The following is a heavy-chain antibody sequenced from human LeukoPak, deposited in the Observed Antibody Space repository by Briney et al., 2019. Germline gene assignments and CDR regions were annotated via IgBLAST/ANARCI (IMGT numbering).Heavy chain of an antibody. CDR1: GFTFSNYW. V-gene: IGHV3-7*01. D-gene: IGHD6-19*01. Sequence: GGSLRLSCAASGFTFSNYWMTWFRQTPGKGLEWVGNIKPDGSEKYYVDSVKGRFTISRDNSKNTLYPQMNSLRAEDTAVYYCAKFFPGEYRSGGNYGGQGTLVTVS. J-gene: IGHJ4*02. CDR2: IKPDGSEK. CDR3: AKFFPGEYRSGGNY.